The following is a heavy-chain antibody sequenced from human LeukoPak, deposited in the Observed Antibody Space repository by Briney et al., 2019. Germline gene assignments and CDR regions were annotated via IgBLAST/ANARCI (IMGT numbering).Heavy chain of an antibody. CDR2: IDPNSGGT. CDR1: GYTFTGYY. V-gene: IGHV1-2*02. J-gene: IGHJ4*02. Sequence: ASVTVSCKASGYTFTGYYMHWVRQAPGQGLEWMGWIDPNSGGTNYAQKFQGRVTMTRDTSISTAYMELSRLRSDDTAVYYCARGHEWELPYFDYWGQGTLVTVSS. D-gene: IGHD1-26*01. CDR3: ARGHEWELPYFDY.